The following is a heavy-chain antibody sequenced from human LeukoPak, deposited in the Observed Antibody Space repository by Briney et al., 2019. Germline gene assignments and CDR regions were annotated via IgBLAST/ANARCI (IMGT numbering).Heavy chain of an antibody. CDR2: IWYDGSKK. D-gene: IGHD1-1*01. V-gene: IGHV3-33*01. CDR3: ARTDRINDPPNDP. Sequence: PGGSLRLSCAAPGVSFSSYGMHWVRQAPGKGLEWVAVIWYDGSKKYYADSVKGRFTISRDNSKNTLYLQMNSLRAEDTAVYYCARTDRINDPPNDPWGQGTLVTVSS. J-gene: IGHJ5*02. CDR1: GVSFSSYG.